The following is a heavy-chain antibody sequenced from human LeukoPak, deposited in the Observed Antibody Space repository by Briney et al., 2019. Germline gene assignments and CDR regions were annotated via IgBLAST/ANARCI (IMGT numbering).Heavy chain of an antibody. Sequence: PSETLSLTCTVSGGSISSSSYYWSWIRQPPGKGLEWIGYIYYSGSTNYNPSLKSRVTISVDTSKNQFSLKLSSVTAADTAVYYCARHLLVVAAGTRAKLNWFDPWGQGTLVTVSS. CDR1: GGSISSSSYY. CDR3: ARHLLVVAAGTRAKLNWFDP. D-gene: IGHD6-13*01. J-gene: IGHJ5*02. V-gene: IGHV4-61*05. CDR2: IYYSGST.